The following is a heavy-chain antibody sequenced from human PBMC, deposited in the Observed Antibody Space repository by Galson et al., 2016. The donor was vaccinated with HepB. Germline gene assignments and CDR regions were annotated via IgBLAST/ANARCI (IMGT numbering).Heavy chain of an antibody. D-gene: IGHD7-27*01. Sequence: SLRLSCAASGFTFSSYAMNWVRQAPGKGLEWVSSFSGSGGSTYYADSVKGRFTISRDNSKNTLYLQMNSLRAEDTALYYCAKRAGDRVPYWYFDIWGRGTLVTVSS. V-gene: IGHV3-23*01. CDR1: GFTFSSYA. J-gene: IGHJ2*01. CDR3: AKRAGDRVPYWYFDI. CDR2: FSGSGGST.